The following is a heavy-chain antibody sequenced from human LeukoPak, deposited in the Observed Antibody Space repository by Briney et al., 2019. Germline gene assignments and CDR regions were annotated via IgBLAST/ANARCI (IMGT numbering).Heavy chain of an antibody. J-gene: IGHJ4*02. D-gene: IGHD4-11*01. CDR3: ARNLAKYSNYPDY. CDR1: GGTFSSYA. CDR2: IIPIFGTA. V-gene: IGHV1-69*05. Sequence: ASVKVSCKASGGTFSSYAISWVRQAPGQGLEWMGRIIPIFGTANYAQKFQGRVTMTRDTSISTAYMELSRLRSDDTAVYYCARNLAKYSNYPDYWGQGTLVTVSS.